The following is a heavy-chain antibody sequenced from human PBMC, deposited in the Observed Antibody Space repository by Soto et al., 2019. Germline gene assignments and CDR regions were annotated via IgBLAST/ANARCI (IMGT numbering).Heavy chain of an antibody. Sequence: ASVKVSCKASGYTFTSYAMHWVRQAPGQRLEWMGWINAGNGNTKYSQKFQGRVTITRDTSASTAYMELSSLRSGDTAVYYCARVYYYYDTSGMAYYYYGMDVWGQGTTVTVSS. CDR2: INAGNGNT. CDR1: GYTFTSYA. CDR3: ARVYYYYDTSGMAYYYYGMDV. V-gene: IGHV1-3*01. D-gene: IGHD3-22*01. J-gene: IGHJ6*02.